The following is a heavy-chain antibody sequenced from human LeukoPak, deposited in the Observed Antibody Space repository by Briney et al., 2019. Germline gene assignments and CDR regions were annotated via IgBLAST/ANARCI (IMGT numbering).Heavy chain of an antibody. Sequence: PGASVKVSCKASGYTFTSYDINWVRQATGQGLEWMGWMNPNSGNTGYAQKFQGRVTMTRNTSISTAYMELSSLRSEDTAVYCCARETRSGYWLSAPLDAFDIWGQGTMVTVSS. V-gene: IGHV1-8*01. CDR1: GYTFTSYD. CDR2: MNPNSGNT. CDR3: ARETRSGYWLSAPLDAFDI. D-gene: IGHD3-9*01. J-gene: IGHJ3*02.